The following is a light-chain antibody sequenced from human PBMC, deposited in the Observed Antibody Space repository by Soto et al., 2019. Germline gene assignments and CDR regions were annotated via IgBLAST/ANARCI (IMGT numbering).Light chain of an antibody. J-gene: IGLJ1*01. CDR3: SSYAGNNKYV. CDR2: EGS. CDR1: SSDVGSYNL. V-gene: IGLV2-14*02. Sequence: QSALTQPASVSGSPGQSITISCTGTSSDVGSYNLVSWYQQHPGKAPKLMIYEGSKRPSGVSNRFSGSKSGNTASLTISGLQAEDEADYYCSSYAGNNKYVFGTGTKVTVL.